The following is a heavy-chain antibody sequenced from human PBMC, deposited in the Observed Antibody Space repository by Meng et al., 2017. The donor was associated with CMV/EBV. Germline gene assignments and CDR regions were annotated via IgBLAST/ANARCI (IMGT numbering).Heavy chain of an antibody. J-gene: IGHJ6*02. D-gene: IGHD2-2*01. CDR2: IRYDGSNK. Sequence: GESLKISCAASGFTFSSYGMHWVRQAPGKGLEWVAFIRYDGSNKYYADSVKGRFTISRDNSKNTLYLQMNSLRAEDTAVYYCARWCSSTSCYYYYGMDVWGQGTTVNVSS. CDR3: ARWCSSTSCYYYYGMDV. V-gene: IGHV3-30*02. CDR1: GFTFSSYG.